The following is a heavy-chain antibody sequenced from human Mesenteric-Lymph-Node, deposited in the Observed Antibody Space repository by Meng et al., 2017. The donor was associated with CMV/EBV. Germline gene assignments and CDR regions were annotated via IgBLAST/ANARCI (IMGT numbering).Heavy chain of an antibody. CDR3: ARANFGVVRNYYYYYGMDV. V-gene: IGHV4-59*01. Sequence: GSLRLSCTVSGGFISSYYWSWIRQPPGKGLEWIGYIYYSGSTNYNPSLKSRVTISVDTSKNQFSLKLSSVTAADTAVYYCARANFGVVRNYYYYYGMDVWGQGTTVTVSS. CDR1: GGFISSYY. J-gene: IGHJ6*02. D-gene: IGHD3-3*01. CDR2: IYYSGST.